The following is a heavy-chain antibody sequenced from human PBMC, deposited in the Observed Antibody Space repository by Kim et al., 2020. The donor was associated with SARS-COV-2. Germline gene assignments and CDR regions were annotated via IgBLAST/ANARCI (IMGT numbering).Heavy chain of an antibody. Sequence: SETLSLTCTVSSGSIINYYWSWIRQPPGKGLEWIGYIYYSGSTNYNPSLKSRVTISVDTSKNQFSLKLNSVTAADTAVYYCARMGSSGWVESAFDIWGQG. V-gene: IGHV4-59*01. CDR2: IYYSGST. CDR1: SGSIINYY. CDR3: ARMGSSGWVESAFDI. D-gene: IGHD6-19*01. J-gene: IGHJ3*02.